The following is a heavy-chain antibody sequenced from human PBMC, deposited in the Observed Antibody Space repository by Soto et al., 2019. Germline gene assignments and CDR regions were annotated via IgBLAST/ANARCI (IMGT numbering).Heavy chain of an antibody. CDR3: AREESIAARGNYYGMDV. J-gene: IGHJ6*02. CDR1: GGSISSYY. Sequence: PSETLSLTCTVSGGSISSYYCSWIRQPPGKGLEWIGYIYYSGSTNYNPSLKSRVTISVDTSKNQFSLKLSSVTAADAAVYYCAREESIAARGNYYGMDVWGQGTTVTVSS. D-gene: IGHD6-6*01. CDR2: IYYSGST. V-gene: IGHV4-59*01.